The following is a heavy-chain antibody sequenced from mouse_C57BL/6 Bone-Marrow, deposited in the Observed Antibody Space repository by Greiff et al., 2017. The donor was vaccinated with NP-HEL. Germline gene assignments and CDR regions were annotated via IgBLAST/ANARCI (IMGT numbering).Heavy chain of an antibody. D-gene: IGHD2-4*01. Sequence: VQLQQPGAELVMPGASVKLSCKASGYTFTSYWMHWVKQRPGQGLEWIGEIDPSDSYTNYNQKFKGKSTLTVDKSSSTAYMQLSSLTSEDSAVYYCAIYYDYEAYWGQGTLVTVSA. V-gene: IGHV1-69*01. CDR1: GYTFTSYW. CDR2: IDPSDSYT. J-gene: IGHJ3*01. CDR3: AIYYDYEAY.